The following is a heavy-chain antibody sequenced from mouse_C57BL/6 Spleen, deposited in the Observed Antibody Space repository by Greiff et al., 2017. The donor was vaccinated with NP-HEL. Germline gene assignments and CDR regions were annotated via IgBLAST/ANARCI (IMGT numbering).Heavy chain of an antibody. V-gene: IGHV1-81*01. CDR3: ARGRDYYSNYDAMDY. CDR2: IYPRSGNT. Sequence: QVQLQQSGAELARPGASVKLSCKASGYTFTSYGISWVKQRTGQGLEWIGEIYPRSGNTYYNEKFKGKATLTADKSSSTAYMELRSLTSEDSAVYFCARGRDYYSNYDAMDYWGQGTSVTVSS. J-gene: IGHJ4*01. D-gene: IGHD2-5*01. CDR1: GYTFTSYG.